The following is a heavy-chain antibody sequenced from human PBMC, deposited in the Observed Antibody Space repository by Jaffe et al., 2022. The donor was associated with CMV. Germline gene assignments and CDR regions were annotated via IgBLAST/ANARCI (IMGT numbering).Heavy chain of an antibody. CDR1: GGSISPNE. J-gene: IGHJ4*02. Sequence: QVELQESGPGLVKASETLSLTCSVSGGSISPNEWSWIRQPPGKGLEWIGYVSYTGFANYNPSLRSRVTMSVDTSSNQFSLKLTSVTTADTAMYYCAKVTPAGDYYDGAGYYIQRGFFEYWGQGILVSVSS. CDR2: VSYTGFA. D-gene: IGHD3-16*01. CDR3: AKVTPAGDYYDGAGYYIQRGFFEY. V-gene: IGHV4-59*01.